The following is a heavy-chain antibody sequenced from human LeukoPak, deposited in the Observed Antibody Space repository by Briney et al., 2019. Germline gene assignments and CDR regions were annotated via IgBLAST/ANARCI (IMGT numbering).Heavy chain of an antibody. D-gene: IGHD5-18*01. CDR2: IRYDGSNE. Sequence: GGSLRLSCAASGFTFSSYGMHWVRQAPGKGLEWVAFIRYDGSNEYYADSVKGRFTISRDNSKNTLYLQMNSLRAEDTAVYYCARAHPRGTAMAINDYWGQGTLVTVSS. CDR3: ARAHPRGTAMAINDY. CDR1: GFTFSSYG. J-gene: IGHJ4*02. V-gene: IGHV3-30*02.